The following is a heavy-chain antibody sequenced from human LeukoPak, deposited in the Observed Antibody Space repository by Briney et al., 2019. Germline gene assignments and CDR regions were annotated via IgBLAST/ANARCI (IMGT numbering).Heavy chain of an antibody. Sequence: PSETLSLTCAVYGGSFSGYYWSWIRQPPGKGLEWIGEINHSGSTNYYPSLKSRVTISVDTSKNQFSLKLSSVTAADTAVYYCARHHQYCGGDCYDTPLDYWGQGTLVTVSS. V-gene: IGHV4-34*01. J-gene: IGHJ4*02. D-gene: IGHD2-21*02. CDR1: GGSFSGYY. CDR3: ARHHQYCGGDCYDTPLDY. CDR2: INHSGST.